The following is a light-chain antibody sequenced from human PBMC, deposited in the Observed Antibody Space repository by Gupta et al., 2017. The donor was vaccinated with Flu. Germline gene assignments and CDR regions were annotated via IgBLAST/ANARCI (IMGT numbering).Light chain of an antibody. CDR2: RND. CDR3: GAWDDSLSGHV. J-gene: IGLJ1*01. Sequence: QSVLTQPPSASGTPGQRVTTSCSGSSSNIGSNTVNWYQHLPGTAPKLLIYRNDQRPSGVPDRISGSKSGTSASLAISGLQSEDEADYYCGAWDDSLSGHVFGTGTKVSVL. CDR1: SSNIGSNT. V-gene: IGLV1-44*01.